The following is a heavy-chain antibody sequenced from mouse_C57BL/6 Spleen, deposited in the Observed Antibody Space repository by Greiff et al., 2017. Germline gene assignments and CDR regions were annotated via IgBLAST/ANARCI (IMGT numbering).Heavy chain of an antibody. CDR1: GYTFTSYT. Sequence: VKLVESGAELARPGASVKMSCKASGYTFTSYTMHWVKQRPGQGLEWIGYINPSSGYTKYNQKFKDKATLTADKSSSTAYMQLSSLTSEDSAVXYCPRENLRRYFDYWGQGTLVTVSA. V-gene: IGHV1-4*01. CDR3: PRENLRRYFDY. J-gene: IGHJ3*01. CDR2: INPSSGYT. D-gene: IGHD2-4*01.